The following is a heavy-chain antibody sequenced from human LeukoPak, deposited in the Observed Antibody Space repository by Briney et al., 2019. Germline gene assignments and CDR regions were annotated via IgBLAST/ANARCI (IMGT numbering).Heavy chain of an antibody. J-gene: IGHJ5*02. CDR1: GGSISSSSYY. Sequence: PSETLSLTCTVSGGSISSSSYYWGWIRQPPGTGLEWIANIYYSGSTFYNPSLKSRVTISVDTSKNQFSLKLTSVTAADTAVYYCARDLAYYGSGSLNWFDPWGQGTLVTVSS. V-gene: IGHV4-39*07. D-gene: IGHD3-10*01. CDR3: ARDLAYYGSGSLNWFDP. CDR2: IYYSGST.